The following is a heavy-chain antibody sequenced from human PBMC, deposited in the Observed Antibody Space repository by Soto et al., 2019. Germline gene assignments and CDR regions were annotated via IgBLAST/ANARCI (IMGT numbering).Heavy chain of an antibody. CDR2: ISGSGGST. V-gene: IGHV3-23*01. Sequence: PGESLRLSCAASGFTFSSNAMSWVRQAPGKGLEWVSAISGSGGSTYYADSVKGRFTISRDNSKNTLYLQMNSLRAEDTAVYYCAKSGAARPIWIAEFDYWGQGTLVTVSS. D-gene: IGHD6-6*01. CDR1: GFTFSSNA. CDR3: AKSGAARPIWIAEFDY. J-gene: IGHJ4*02.